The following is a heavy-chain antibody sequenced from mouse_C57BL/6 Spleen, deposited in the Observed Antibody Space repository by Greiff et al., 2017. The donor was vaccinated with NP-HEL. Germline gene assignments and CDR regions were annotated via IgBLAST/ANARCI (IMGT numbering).Heavy chain of an antibody. Sequence: QVQLKESGPGLVQPSQSLSITCTVSGFSLTSYGVHWVRQSPGKGLEWLGVIWSGGSTDYNAAFISRLSISKDNSKSQVFFKMNSLQADDTAIYYCARGRTVVPHFDYWGQGTTLTVSS. CDR3: ARGRTVVPHFDY. CDR2: IWSGGST. J-gene: IGHJ2*01. V-gene: IGHV2-2*01. CDR1: GFSLTSYG. D-gene: IGHD1-1*01.